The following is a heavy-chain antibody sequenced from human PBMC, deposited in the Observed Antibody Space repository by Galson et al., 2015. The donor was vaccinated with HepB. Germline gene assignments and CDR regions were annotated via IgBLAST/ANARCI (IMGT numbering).Heavy chain of an antibody. CDR2: ISGSGSGT. D-gene: IGHD3-22*01. CDR3: AKVVYYGSSWEGADY. CDR1: GFTFGSYA. J-gene: IGHJ4*02. V-gene: IGHV3-23*01. Sequence: SLRLSCAASGFTFGSYAMNWVRQAPGQGLEWVSAISGSGSGTYYASSVKGRFTISRDNSKNTLYLQMSSLRAEDTAVYYCAKVVYYGSSWEGADYWGQGTPVTVSS.